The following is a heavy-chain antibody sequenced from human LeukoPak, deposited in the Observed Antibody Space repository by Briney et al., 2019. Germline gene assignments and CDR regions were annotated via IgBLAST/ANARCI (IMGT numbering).Heavy chain of an antibody. V-gene: IGHV3-7*01. CDR2: IKQDGSEK. D-gene: IGHD3-22*01. CDR1: GFTFSSYW. CDR3: ARVGPITMIVVDAFDI. Sequence: GGSLRLSCAACGFTFSSYWMSWVRQAPGKGLEWVANIKQDGSEKYYVDSVKGRFTISRDNAKNSLYLQMDSLRAEDTAVYYCARVGPITMIVVDAFDIWGQGTMVTVSS. J-gene: IGHJ3*02.